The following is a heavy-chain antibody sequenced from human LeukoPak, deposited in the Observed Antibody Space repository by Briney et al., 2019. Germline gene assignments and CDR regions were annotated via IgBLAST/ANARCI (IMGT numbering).Heavy chain of an antibody. V-gene: IGHV1-2*02. CDR3: ARVKKLMPELEF. J-gene: IGHJ4*02. D-gene: IGHD2-2*01. Sequence: ASVKVSCKSSGYTFTDYFIHWVRQAPGQGLEWMGWINPNSGATKYAQKFQGRVSMTRDTSINTAYMDLTKLRSNATAIFYCARVKKLMPELEFWGQGTLVTVSS. CDR2: INPNSGAT. CDR1: GYTFTDYF.